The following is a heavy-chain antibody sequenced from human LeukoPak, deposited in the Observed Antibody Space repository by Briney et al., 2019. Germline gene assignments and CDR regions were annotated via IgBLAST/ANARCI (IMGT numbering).Heavy chain of an antibody. D-gene: IGHD1-1*01. J-gene: IGHJ6*03. CDR1: GGSFSGYY. V-gene: IGHV4-34*01. CDR2: INHSGST. Sequence: SETLSLTCAAYGGSFSGYYWSWIRQPPGKGLEWIGEINHSGSTNYNPSLKSRVTISVDTSKNQFSLKLSSVTAADTAVYYCASQVRLERRYYYYYMDVWGKGTTVTVSS. CDR3: ASQVRLERRYYYYYMDV.